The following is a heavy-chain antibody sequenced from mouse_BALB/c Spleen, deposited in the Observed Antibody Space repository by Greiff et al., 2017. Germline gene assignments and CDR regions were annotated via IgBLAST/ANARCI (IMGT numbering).Heavy chain of an antibody. Sequence: EVKLVESGGGLVKPGGSLKLSCAASGFTFSDYYMYWVRQTPEKRLEWVATISDGGSYTYYPDSVKGRFTISRDNAKNNLYLQMSSLKSEDTAMYDCARRYYGSPSWFAYWGQGTLVTVSA. CDR2: ISDGGSYT. J-gene: IGHJ3*01. V-gene: IGHV5-4*02. CDR1: GFTFSDYY. CDR3: ARRYYGSPSWFAY. D-gene: IGHD1-1*01.